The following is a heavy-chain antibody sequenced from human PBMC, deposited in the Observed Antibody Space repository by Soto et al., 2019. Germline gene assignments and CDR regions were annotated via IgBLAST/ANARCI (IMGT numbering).Heavy chain of an antibody. CDR3: AREKVGTTHFDY. J-gene: IGHJ4*02. D-gene: IGHD1-26*01. CDR2: IYRSGSS. Sequence: PSETLSLTCNVSGFSISSGYYWAWVGQSPEKGLEWIASIYRSGSSYHNRLLESRITISVDTAKNQFSLKLKSVTVEDTAVYYCAREKVGTTHFDYWGQGTPVTVS. V-gene: IGHV4-38-2*02. CDR1: GFSISSGYY.